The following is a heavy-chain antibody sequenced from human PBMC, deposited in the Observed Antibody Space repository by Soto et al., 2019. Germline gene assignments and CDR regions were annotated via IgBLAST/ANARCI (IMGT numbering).Heavy chain of an antibody. CDR3: FTVSGQLWLTSGIDP. CDR1: GFTFSNVW. D-gene: IGHD5-18*01. J-gene: IGHJ5*02. CDR2: IKSKIDGGTT. Sequence: PGGSLRLSCAASGFTFSNVWMSWARQAPGKGLEWVGRIKSKIDGGTTDYAAPVKGRFIISRDDSRDTLYLQMNSLKTEDTAVYYCFTVSGQLWLTSGIDPWGQGALVTVSS. V-gene: IGHV3-15*01.